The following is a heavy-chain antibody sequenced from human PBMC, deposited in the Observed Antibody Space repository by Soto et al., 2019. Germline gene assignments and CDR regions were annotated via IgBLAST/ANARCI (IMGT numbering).Heavy chain of an antibody. CDR1: GFTFSSYA. D-gene: IGHD6-19*01. CDR2: ISGSGGVT. V-gene: IGHV3-23*01. Sequence: EVQLLESGGGLVQPGGSQRLSCGGSGFTFSSYAMSWVRQGPGKGLEWVTLISGSGGVTDYADSVKGRFTVSRDNSKNTMYLELNSLTAGDTAIYYCAKIHSGSSEDAFDVWGQGTVVTVSS. CDR3: AKIHSGSSEDAFDV. J-gene: IGHJ3*01.